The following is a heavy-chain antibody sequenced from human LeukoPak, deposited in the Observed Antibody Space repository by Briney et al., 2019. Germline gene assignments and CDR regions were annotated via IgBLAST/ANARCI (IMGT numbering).Heavy chain of an antibody. V-gene: IGHV3-23*01. CDR1: GFTLSSYA. D-gene: IGHD3-10*01. CDR2: IRGSGGGT. Sequence: PGGSLRLSCAASGFTLSSYAMSWVRQAPGEGLEWVSGIRGSGGGTYYADSVKGRFTISRDNSKNTLYLQMNSLRAEDTALYYCAKQGVDPYNWFDPWGQGTLVTVSS. J-gene: IGHJ5*02. CDR3: AKQGVDPYNWFDP.